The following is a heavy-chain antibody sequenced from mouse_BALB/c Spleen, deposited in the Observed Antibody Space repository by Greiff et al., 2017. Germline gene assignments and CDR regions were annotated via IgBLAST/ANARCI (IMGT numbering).Heavy chain of an antibody. CDR2: IWAGGST. CDR3: AREGSYGNYAMDY. D-gene: IGHD2-1*01. CDR1: GFSLTSYG. J-gene: IGHJ4*01. Sequence: QVQLKESGPGLVAPSQSLSITCTVSGFSLTSYGVHWVRQPPGKGLEWLGVIWAGGSTNYNSALMSRLSISKDNSKSQVFLKMNSLQTDDTAMYYCAREGSYGNYAMDYWGQGTSVTVSS. V-gene: IGHV2-9*02.